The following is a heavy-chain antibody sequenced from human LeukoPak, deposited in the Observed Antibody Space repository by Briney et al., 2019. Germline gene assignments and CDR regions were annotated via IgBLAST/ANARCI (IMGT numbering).Heavy chain of an antibody. CDR1: GGSISSYY. CDR2: IDYSGST. D-gene: IGHD3-3*01. Sequence: SETLSLTCTVSGGSISSYYWSWIRQPPGKGLEWIGYIDYSGSTIHNPSLKSRVTISVNTSKNQFSLKLNSVTAADTAVYYCARGGVPGGFYGSFDYWGQGTLVSVSS. J-gene: IGHJ4*02. CDR3: ARGGVPGGFYGSFDY. V-gene: IGHV4-59*01.